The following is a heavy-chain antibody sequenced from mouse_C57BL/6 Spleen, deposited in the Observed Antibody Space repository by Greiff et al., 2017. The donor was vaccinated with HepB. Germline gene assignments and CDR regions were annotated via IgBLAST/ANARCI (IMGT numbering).Heavy chain of an antibody. CDR3: ARCITTDAMDY. CDR1: GYAFSSYW. J-gene: IGHJ4*01. Sequence: QVQLQQSGAELVKPGASVKISCKASGYAFSSYWMNWVKQRPGKGLEWIGQIYPGDGATNYNGKFKGKATLTADKSSSTDYMQLSSLTSEGSACYFFARCITTDAMDYWGQGTSVTVSA. D-gene: IGHD1-1*01. CDR2: IYPGDGAT. V-gene: IGHV1-80*01.